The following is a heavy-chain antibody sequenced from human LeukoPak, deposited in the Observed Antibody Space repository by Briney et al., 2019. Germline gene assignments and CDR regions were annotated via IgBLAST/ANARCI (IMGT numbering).Heavy chain of an antibody. V-gene: IGHV1-2*02. J-gene: IGHJ5*02. CDR3: ARDGRHRYYYDSSGFYGSWFDP. Sequence: GASVKVSCKASGYTFTGYYMHWVRQAPGQGLEWMGWINPNSGGTNYAQKFQGRVTMTTDTSTSTVYMELRSLRSDDTAVYYCARDGRHRYYYDSSGFYGSWFDPWGQGTLVTVSS. D-gene: IGHD3-22*01. CDR2: INPNSGGT. CDR1: GYTFTGYY.